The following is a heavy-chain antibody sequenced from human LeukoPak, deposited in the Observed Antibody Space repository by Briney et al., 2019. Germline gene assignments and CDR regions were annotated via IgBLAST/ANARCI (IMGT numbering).Heavy chain of an antibody. V-gene: IGHV1-69*10. CDR3: ARESVPAAIFTTYWFDP. CDR2: IIPILGIA. J-gene: IGHJ5*02. D-gene: IGHD2-2*01. CDR1: GGTFTSYT. Sequence: SVKVSCKASGGTFTSYTISWVRQAPGQGLEWMGGIIPILGIANYAQKFQGRVTITADKSTSTAYMELSSLRSEDTAVYYCARESVPAAIFTTYWFDPWGQGTLVTVSS.